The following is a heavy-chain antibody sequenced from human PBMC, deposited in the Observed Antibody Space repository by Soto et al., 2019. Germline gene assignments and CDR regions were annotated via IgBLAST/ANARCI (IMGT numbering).Heavy chain of an antibody. Sequence: SETLSLTCTVSGGSISSGGYYWSWIRQHPGKGLEWIGYIYYSGSTYYNPSLKSRVTISVDTSKNQFSLKLSSVTAADTAVYYCASNSSGYYHEFDYCGQGTLVTVSS. V-gene: IGHV4-31*03. CDR3: ASNSSGYYHEFDY. D-gene: IGHD3-22*01. J-gene: IGHJ4*02. CDR2: IYYSGST. CDR1: GGSISSGGYY.